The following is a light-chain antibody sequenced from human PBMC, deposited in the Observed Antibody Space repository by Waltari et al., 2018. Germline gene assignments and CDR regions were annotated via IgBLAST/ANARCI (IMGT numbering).Light chain of an antibody. CDR1: QSIAFW. CDR3: QQYKTYPWT. V-gene: IGKV1-5*03. CDR2: EAS. Sequence: DTQLTQSPSTLSPSVGDRITITCRASQSIAFWLAWYQQKAGKAPNIQIYEASNLGSGVPSRFSGSGSGTQFTLTISRLQPDDFATYYCQQYKTYPWTFGQGTKVEIK. J-gene: IGKJ1*01.